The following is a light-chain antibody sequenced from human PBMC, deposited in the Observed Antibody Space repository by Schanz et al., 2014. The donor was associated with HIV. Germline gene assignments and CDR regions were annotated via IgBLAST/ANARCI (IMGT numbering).Light chain of an antibody. CDR3: QQYNDWPPIT. CDR1: QNVYSN. Sequence: EIVLTQSPVTLSLSPGERVTLSCRASQNVYSNYLAWYQQKPGQAPRLLMYGATSRATGVPDRFSGSGSGTEFTLTISSLQSEDFAVYYCQQYNDWPPITFGQGTRLE. V-gene: IGKV3D-15*01. J-gene: IGKJ5*01. CDR2: GAT.